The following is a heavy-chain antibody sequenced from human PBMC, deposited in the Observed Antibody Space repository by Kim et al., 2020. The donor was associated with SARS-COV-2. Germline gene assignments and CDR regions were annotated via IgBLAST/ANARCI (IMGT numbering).Heavy chain of an antibody. V-gene: IGHV3-30*18. Sequence: GGSLRLSCAASGFTFSSYGMHWVRQAPGKGLEWVAVISYDGSNKYYADSVKGRFTISRDNSKNTLYLQMNSLRAEDTAVYYCAKALKDTAMVFCDYWGQGTLVTVSS. CDR3: AKALKDTAMVFCDY. CDR2: ISYDGSNK. D-gene: IGHD5-18*01. CDR1: GFTFSSYG. J-gene: IGHJ4*02.